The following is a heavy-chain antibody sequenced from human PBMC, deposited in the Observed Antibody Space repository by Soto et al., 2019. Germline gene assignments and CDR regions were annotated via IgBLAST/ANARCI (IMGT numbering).Heavy chain of an antibody. J-gene: IGHJ4*02. Sequence: ASVKVSCKVSGYTLTELSMHWVRQAPGKGLEWMGGFDPEDGETIYAQKFQGRVTMTEDTSTDTAYMELSSLRSEDTAVYYCATDLGAVAGTPVFDYWGQGTLVTVSS. CDR1: GYTLTELS. D-gene: IGHD6-19*01. CDR3: ATDLGAVAGTPVFDY. V-gene: IGHV1-24*01. CDR2: FDPEDGET.